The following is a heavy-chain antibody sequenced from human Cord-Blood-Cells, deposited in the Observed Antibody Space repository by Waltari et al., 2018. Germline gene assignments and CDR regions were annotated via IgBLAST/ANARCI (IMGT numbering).Heavy chain of an antibody. CDR2: INPNSGGT. CDR1: GYTFTGHY. J-gene: IGHJ4*02. V-gene: IGHV1-2*04. D-gene: IGHD6-13*01. Sequence: QVQLVQSGAEVRKPGASVKVSCKASGYTFTGHYMHWVRQAPGQGLEWMGWINPNSGGTNYAQKFQGWVTMTRDTSISTAYMELSRLRSDDTAVYYCARVTTRARWYYFDYWGQGTLVTVSS. CDR3: ARVTTRARWYYFDY.